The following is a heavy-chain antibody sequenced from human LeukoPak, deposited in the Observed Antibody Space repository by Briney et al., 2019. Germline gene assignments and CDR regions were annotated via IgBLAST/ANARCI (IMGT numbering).Heavy chain of an antibody. D-gene: IGHD1-1*01. CDR2: INTSGST. Sequence: PSETLPLTCTVSGGSISSYYWSWTRQPAGKGLEWIGRINTSGSTNYNPSLKSRVTMSVDTSKNQFSLKLSSVTAADTAVYYCARPRGWKAGDAFDIWGQGAMLADSS. CDR1: GGSISSYY. V-gene: IGHV4-4*07. J-gene: IGHJ3*02. CDR3: ARPRGWKAGDAFDI.